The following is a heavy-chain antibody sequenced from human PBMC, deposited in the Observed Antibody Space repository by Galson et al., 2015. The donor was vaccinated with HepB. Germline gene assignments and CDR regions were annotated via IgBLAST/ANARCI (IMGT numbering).Heavy chain of an antibody. CDR2: IDPSDSYR. CDR3: VRGVKRGNRGELGMDV. J-gene: IGHJ6*02. V-gene: IGHV5-10-1*01. Sequence: QSGAEVKKPGESLRISCKGSGYSFTSYWITWVRQMPGKGLEWMGRIDPSDSYRNYRPSFQGHVTISADKTISTAYLQWSSLEASDTAMYYCVRGVKRGNRGELGMDVWGQGTTVTVSS. CDR1: GYSFTSYW. D-gene: IGHD3-10*01.